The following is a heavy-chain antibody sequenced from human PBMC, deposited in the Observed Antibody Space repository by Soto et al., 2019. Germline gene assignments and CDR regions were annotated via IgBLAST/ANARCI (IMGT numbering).Heavy chain of an antibody. Sequence: SETLSLTCNVSGFYIGSGFYWGWVRQPPGKGLEWIGAIYHRGTTYFNPSLKSRVTMSIDTSKNQFSLSLDSVAAADTAMYYCARGMNPQDYWGQGTRVTVSS. J-gene: IGHJ4*02. CDR3: ARGMNPQDY. V-gene: IGHV4-38-2*02. CDR1: GFYIGSGFY. CDR2: IYHRGTT. D-gene: IGHD6-13*01.